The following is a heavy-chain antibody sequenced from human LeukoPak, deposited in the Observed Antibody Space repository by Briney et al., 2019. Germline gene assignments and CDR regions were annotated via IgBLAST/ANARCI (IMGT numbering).Heavy chain of an antibody. Sequence: PSETLSLTCTVSGGSISSYYWSWIRQPPGKGLEWIGYIYYSGSTNYNPSLKSRVTISVDTSKNQFSLKLSSVTAADTAVYYCAKAYSVVTPYFDYWGQGTLVTVSS. CDR1: GGSISSYY. CDR3: AKAYSVVTPYFDY. V-gene: IGHV4-59*01. J-gene: IGHJ4*02. CDR2: IYYSGST. D-gene: IGHD2-21*01.